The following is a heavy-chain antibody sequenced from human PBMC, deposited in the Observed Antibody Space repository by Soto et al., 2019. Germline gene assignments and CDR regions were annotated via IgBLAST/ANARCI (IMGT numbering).Heavy chain of an antibody. CDR1: GYTFTSYA. CDR2: INAYNGNT. CDR3: ARDSSSSLGRVPDY. J-gene: IGHJ4*02. V-gene: IGHV1-18*01. D-gene: IGHD6-6*01. Sequence: ASVKVSCKASGYTFTSYAMHWVRQAPGQRLEWMGWINAYNGNTNYAQKLQGRVTMTTDTSTSTAYMELRSLRSDDTAVYYCARDSSSSLGRVPDYWGQGTLVTVS.